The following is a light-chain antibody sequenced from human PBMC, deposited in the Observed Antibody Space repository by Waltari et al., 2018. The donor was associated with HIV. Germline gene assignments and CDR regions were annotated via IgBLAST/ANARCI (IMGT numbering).Light chain of an antibody. CDR1: PLPKPY. CDR2: KDI. J-gene: IGLJ3*02. CDR3: QSTDHDGTWV. V-gene: IGLV3-25*03. Sequence: SYDLTQTPSVSVSPGQTASINCSRGPLPKPYSSWYRQKAGQAPILLIYKDIERPSGIPERISGSGSGTGVTLTITDVQAEDEGDYFCQSTDHDGTWVFGGGTKLTVL.